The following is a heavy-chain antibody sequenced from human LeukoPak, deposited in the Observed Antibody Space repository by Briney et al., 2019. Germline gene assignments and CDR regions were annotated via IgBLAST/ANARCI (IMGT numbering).Heavy chain of an antibody. CDR2: ISGSGRNT. J-gene: IGHJ4*02. Sequence: GGSLRLSCAASGFTLSSYAMSWARQAPGKGLEWVSDISGSGRNTYYADSVKGRFTISRDNSKNTLFLQMNSLRADDTAVYYCPKVSGNSYYSFASWGQGSLVTV. V-gene: IGHV3-23*01. CDR1: GFTLSSYA. CDR3: PKVSGNSYYSFAS. D-gene: IGHD3-22*01.